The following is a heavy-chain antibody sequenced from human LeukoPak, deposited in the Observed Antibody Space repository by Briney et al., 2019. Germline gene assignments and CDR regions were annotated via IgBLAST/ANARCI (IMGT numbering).Heavy chain of an antibody. D-gene: IGHD3-10*01. CDR3: ARGKYGSGSPIDY. CDR2: ISYDGRNK. CDR1: GFTFSSYG. V-gene: IGHV3-30*03. J-gene: IGHJ4*02. Sequence: GGSLRLSCAASGFTFSSYGMYWVRQAPGKGLEWVADISYDGRNKDYADSVKGRFTISRDNSKNTLYLQMNSLRGEDTAVYYCARGKYGSGSPIDYWGQGTLVTVSS.